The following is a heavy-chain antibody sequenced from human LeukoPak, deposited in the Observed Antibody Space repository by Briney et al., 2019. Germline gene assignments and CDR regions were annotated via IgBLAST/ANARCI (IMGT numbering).Heavy chain of an antibody. D-gene: IGHD6-13*01. J-gene: IGHJ4*02. CDR1: RFTFSIYW. CDR3: ARAASAGTVDY. V-gene: IGHV3-7*01. CDR2: INQDGSET. Sequence: GGSLRLSCAASRFTFSIYWMSWVRQAPGKALEWVANINQDGSETYYVDSVEGRFTISRDNAKNSLYLQMNSLRAEDTALYCCARAASAGTVDYWGQGTLVTVSS.